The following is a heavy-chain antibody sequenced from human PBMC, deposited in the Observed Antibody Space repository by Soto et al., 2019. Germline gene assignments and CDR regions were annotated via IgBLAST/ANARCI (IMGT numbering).Heavy chain of an antibody. D-gene: IGHD3-22*01. CDR1: GFTFSTYS. CDR2: ISSSSSTI. J-gene: IGHJ6*02. V-gene: IGHV3-48*01. Sequence: PGGSLRLSCAASGFTFSTYSMNWVRQAPGKGLEWVSYISSSSSTIFYTDSVKGRFTVSRDNAKNSLYLQMNSLRVEDTAVYYCARHDTYYYGMDVWGQGTTVTVSS. CDR3: ARHDTYYYGMDV.